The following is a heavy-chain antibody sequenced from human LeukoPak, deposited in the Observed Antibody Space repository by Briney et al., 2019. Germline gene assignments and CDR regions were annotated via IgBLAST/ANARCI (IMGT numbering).Heavy chain of an antibody. CDR1: GGSVSSGSYY. Sequence: PSETLSLTCTVSGGSVSSGSYYWSWIRQPPGKGLEWIGYIYYSGSTNYNPSLKCRVTISVDTSKNQFSLKLSSVTAADTAVYYCARGSVRVGFDYWGQGTLVTVSS. CDR3: ARGSVRVGFDY. D-gene: IGHD1-26*01. CDR2: IYYSGST. J-gene: IGHJ4*02. V-gene: IGHV4-61*01.